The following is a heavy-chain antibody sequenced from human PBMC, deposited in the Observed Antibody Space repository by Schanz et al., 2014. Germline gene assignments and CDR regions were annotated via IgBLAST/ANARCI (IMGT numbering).Heavy chain of an antibody. V-gene: IGHV1-46*03. Sequence: QVQLVQSGAEVKKPGASVKVSCKASGYTFTNFFLHWVRQAPGQGLEWMGIINPSGGGTSYALRFQDRVTVTRDTSRSTAYMELSSLRSDDTAVYYCGRGFSRSYIDFWGQGTLITVSS. D-gene: IGHD6-6*01. CDR2: INPSGGGT. J-gene: IGHJ4*02. CDR1: GYTFTNFF. CDR3: GRGFSRSYIDF.